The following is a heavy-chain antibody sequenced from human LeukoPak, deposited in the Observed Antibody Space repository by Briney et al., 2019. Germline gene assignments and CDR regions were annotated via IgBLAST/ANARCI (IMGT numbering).Heavy chain of an antibody. J-gene: IGHJ3*02. V-gene: IGHV3-11*01. Sequence: KPGGSLRLSCAASGFTFSDYYMSWIRQAPGKGLEWVSYISSSGSTIYYADSVKGRFTISGDNAKDSLYLQMNSLRAEDTAVYYCARGLRSSWYEGAFDIWGQGTMVTVSS. CDR2: ISSSGSTI. CDR3: ARGLRSSWYEGAFDI. D-gene: IGHD6-13*01. CDR1: GFTFSDYY.